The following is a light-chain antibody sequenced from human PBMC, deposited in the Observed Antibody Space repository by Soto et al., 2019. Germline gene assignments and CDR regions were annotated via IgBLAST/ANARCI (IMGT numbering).Light chain of an antibody. J-gene: IGLJ2*01. V-gene: IGLV2-8*01. CDR2: EVT. CDR1: SSDVGGYNY. Sequence: QSALTQPPSASGSPGQSVTISCTGTSSDVGGYNYVSWYQQHPGKAPKLMIYEVTKRPSGVPDRFSGSKSDNTASLTVSGLQAEDEADYYCSSYAGSNFVVFSGGTKLTVL. CDR3: SSYAGSNFVV.